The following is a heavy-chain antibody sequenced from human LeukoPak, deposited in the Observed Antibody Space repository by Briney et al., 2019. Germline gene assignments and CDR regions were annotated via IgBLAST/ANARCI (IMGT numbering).Heavy chain of an antibody. CDR1: GYTFTGYY. J-gene: IGHJ4*02. V-gene: IGHV1-2*02. CDR2: INLNSGGT. CDR3: ARGKVVPAANGDY. D-gene: IGHD2-2*01. Sequence: ASVEVSCKASGYTFTGYYMHWVRQAPGQGLEWMGWINLNSGGTNYAQKFQGRVTMTRDTSISTAYMELSRLRSDDTAVYYCARGKVVPAANGDYWGQGTLVTVSS.